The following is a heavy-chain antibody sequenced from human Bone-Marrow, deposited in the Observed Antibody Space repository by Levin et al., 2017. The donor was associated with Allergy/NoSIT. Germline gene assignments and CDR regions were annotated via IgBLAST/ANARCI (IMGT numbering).Heavy chain of an antibody. Sequence: SETLSLTCAVSGGSISSSNWWSWVRQPPGKGLEWIGEIYHSGSTNYNPSLKSRVTISVDKSKNQFSLKLSSVTAADTAVYYCAGNLAGYCSGGSCYSGYGFDYWGQGTLVTVSS. J-gene: IGHJ4*02. CDR1: GGSISSSNW. D-gene: IGHD2-15*01. V-gene: IGHV4-4*02. CDR3: AGNLAGYCSGGSCYSGYGFDY. CDR2: IYHSGST.